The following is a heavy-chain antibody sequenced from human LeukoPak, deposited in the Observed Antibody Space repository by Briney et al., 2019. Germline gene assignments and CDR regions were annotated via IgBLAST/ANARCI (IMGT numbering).Heavy chain of an antibody. V-gene: IGHV3-11*04. CDR3: AELGITMIGGV. D-gene: IGHD3-10*02. J-gene: IGHJ6*04. Sequence: PGGSLSLSCAVSGFTVTINYIRCVSHAPGKGLEWDSYSSSSDSTIYYADSVKGRFTISRDDAKKSLYLQMNSLRAEDTAVYYCAELGITMIGGVWGKGTTVTISS. CDR2: SSSSDSTI. CDR1: GFTVTINY.